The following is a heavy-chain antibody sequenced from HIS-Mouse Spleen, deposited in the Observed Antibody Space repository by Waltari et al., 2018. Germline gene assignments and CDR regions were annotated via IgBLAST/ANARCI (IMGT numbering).Heavy chain of an antibody. J-gene: IGHJ2*01. CDR1: RGSISSSRYY. Sequence: QPQLQESGPGLVKPSETLSLTCTVSRGSISSSRYYWGWIRQPPGKGLEWIGSIYYSGSTYYNPSLKSRVTISVDTSKNQFSLKLSSVTAADTAVYYCAREIPYSSSWYDWYFDLWGRGTLVTVSS. CDR3: AREIPYSSSWYDWYFDL. V-gene: IGHV4-39*07. CDR2: IYYSGST. D-gene: IGHD6-13*01.